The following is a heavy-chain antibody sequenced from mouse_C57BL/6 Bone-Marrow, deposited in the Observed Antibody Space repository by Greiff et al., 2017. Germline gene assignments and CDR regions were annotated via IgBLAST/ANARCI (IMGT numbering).Heavy chain of an antibody. V-gene: IGHV14-4*01. J-gene: IGHJ3*01. CDR1: GFNIKDDY. CDR2: IDPENGDT. CDR3: TTMVTPFAY. Sequence: EVMLVESGAELVRPGASVKLSCTASGFNIKDDYMHWVKQRPEQGLEWIGWIDPENGDTEYASKFQGKATITADISSNTAYLQLSSLTSEDTAVYYCTTMVTPFAYWGQVTLVTVSA. D-gene: IGHD2-2*01.